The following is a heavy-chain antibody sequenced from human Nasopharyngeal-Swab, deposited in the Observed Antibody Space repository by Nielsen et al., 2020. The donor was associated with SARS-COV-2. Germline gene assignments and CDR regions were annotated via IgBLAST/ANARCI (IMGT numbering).Heavy chain of an antibody. Sequence: ASVKVSCKASGYTFTSYDINWVRQATGHGLEWMGWMNPNSGNTGYAQKFQGRVTMTRNTSISTAYMELSSLRSEDTAVYYCARGMSIFGVVNYYYGMDVWGQGTTVTVSS. J-gene: IGHJ6*02. CDR2: MNPNSGNT. CDR3: ARGMSIFGVVNYYYGMDV. V-gene: IGHV1-8*01. D-gene: IGHD3-3*01. CDR1: GYTFTSYD.